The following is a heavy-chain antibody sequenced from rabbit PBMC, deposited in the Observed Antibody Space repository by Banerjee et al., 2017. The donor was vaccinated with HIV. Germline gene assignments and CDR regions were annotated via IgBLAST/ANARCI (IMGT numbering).Heavy chain of an antibody. Sequence: QSLEESGGDLVKPGASLTLTCTASGFSFSGSYWICWVRQAPGKGLEFVACISTSSGITHYASWANGRFAIPKISSTTVTLQMTSLTAADTATYFCARDSFDDYPDWYTFKLWGQGTLVTVS. CDR1: GFSFSGSYW. J-gene: IGHJ4*01. CDR3: ARDSFDDYPDWYTFKL. CDR2: ISTSSGIT. D-gene: IGHD2-1*01. V-gene: IGHV1S40*01.